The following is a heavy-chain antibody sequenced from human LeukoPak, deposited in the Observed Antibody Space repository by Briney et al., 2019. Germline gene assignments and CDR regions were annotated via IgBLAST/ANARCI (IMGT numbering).Heavy chain of an antibody. D-gene: IGHD2-2*01. V-gene: IGHV1-2*06. Sequence: ASVKVSCKASGYTFTGYYMHWVRQAPGQGLEWMGRINPNSGGTNYAQKFQGRVTMTRDTSTSTVYMELSSLRSEDTAVYYCARDEYCSSTSCWPGYWGQGTLVTVSS. CDR1: GYTFTGYY. CDR3: ARDEYCSSTSCWPGY. CDR2: INPNSGGT. J-gene: IGHJ4*02.